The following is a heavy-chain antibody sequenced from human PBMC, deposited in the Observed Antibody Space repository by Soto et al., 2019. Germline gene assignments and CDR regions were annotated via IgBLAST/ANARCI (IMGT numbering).Heavy chain of an antibody. CDR3: AKDNCISTSCYRLYNWFDP. D-gene: IGHD2-2*01. CDR1: GFTFSSYG. CDR2: IAYDGSNK. Sequence: GGSLRLSCVASGFTFSSYGMHWVRQAPGKGLEWVAAIAYDGSNKYYADSVKGRFTISRDNSKNTLYLQMNSLRAEDTAVYYSAKDNCISTSCYRLYNWFDPWGQGTLVTVLL. V-gene: IGHV3-30*18. J-gene: IGHJ5*02.